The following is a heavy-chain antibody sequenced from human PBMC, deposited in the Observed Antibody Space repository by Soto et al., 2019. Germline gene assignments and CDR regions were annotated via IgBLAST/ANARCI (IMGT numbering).Heavy chain of an antibody. V-gene: IGHV4-30-4*01. CDR1: GGSISSGDYY. CDR2: IYYSGST. CDR3: ARVEDSGYYYFDY. J-gene: IGHJ4*02. D-gene: IGHD3-22*01. Sequence: SETLSLTCTVSGGSISSGDYYWSWIRQPPGKGLEWIGYIYYSGSTYYNPSLKSRVTISVDTSKNQFSLKLSSVTAADTAVYYCARVEDSGYYYFDYWGQGTLVTVSS.